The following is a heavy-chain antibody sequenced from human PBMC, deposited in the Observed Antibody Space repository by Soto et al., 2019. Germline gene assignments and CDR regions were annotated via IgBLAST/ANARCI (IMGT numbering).Heavy chain of an antibody. CDR3: ARPLWRDDYNWGYFDL. J-gene: IGHJ2*01. Sequence: SCAAPRFTISSYAMHWVRQAPGKGLEWVAVISYDGSNKYYADSVKGRFTISRDNSKNTLYLQMNSLRAEDTAVYYCARPLWRDDYNWGYFDLWGRGTLVTVSS. D-gene: IGHD4-4*01. CDR1: RFTISSYA. V-gene: IGHV3-30-3*01. CDR2: ISYDGSNK.